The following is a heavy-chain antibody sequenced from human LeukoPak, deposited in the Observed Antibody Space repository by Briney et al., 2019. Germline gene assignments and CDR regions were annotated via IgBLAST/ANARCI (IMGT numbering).Heavy chain of an antibody. V-gene: IGHV3-48*03. D-gene: IGHD3-22*01. J-gene: IGHJ4*02. Sequence: QPGGSLRLSCAASGFTFSNYEMNWVRQAPGKGLEWVAYIAGSDSTIYYADSVRGRFTISRDNAKKSLYLQMNSLRAEDTALYYCTTLGYHLDSWGQGTLVTVSS. CDR1: GFTFSNYE. CDR3: TTLGYHLDS. CDR2: IAGSDSTI.